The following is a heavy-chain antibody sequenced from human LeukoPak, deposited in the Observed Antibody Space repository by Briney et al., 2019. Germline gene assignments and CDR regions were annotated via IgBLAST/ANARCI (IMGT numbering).Heavy chain of an antibody. CDR3: AIEYCSGGSCYYDY. J-gene: IGHJ4*02. V-gene: IGHV1-69*04. CDR2: IIPILGIA. D-gene: IGHD2-15*01. Sequence: SVKVSCKASGGTFSSYAISWVRQAPGQGPEWMGRIIPILGIANYAQKFQGRVTITADKSTSTAYMELSSLRSEDTAVYYCAIEYCSGGSCYYDYWGQGTLVTVSS. CDR1: GGTFSSYA.